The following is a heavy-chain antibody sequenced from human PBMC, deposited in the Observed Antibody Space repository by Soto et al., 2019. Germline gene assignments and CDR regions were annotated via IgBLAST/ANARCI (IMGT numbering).Heavy chain of an antibody. D-gene: IGHD3-16*01. CDR1: GFTFSSYG. CDR3: AKDMGVYYMDV. J-gene: IGHJ6*03. V-gene: IGHV3-30*18. Sequence: VQLVESGGGVVQPGRSLRLSCAASGFTFSSYGMHWVRQAPGKGLEWVAVISYDGSNKYYADSVKGRFTISRDNSKNTLYLQMNSLRAEDTAVYYCAKDMGVYYMDVWGKGTTVTVSS. CDR2: ISYDGSNK.